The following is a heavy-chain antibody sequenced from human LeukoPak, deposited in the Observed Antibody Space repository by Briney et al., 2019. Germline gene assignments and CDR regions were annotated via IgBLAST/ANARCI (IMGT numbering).Heavy chain of an antibody. Sequence: SETLSLTCAVYGGSFSDYYWSWIRQPPGKGLEWIGEIYHSGSTNYNLSLKSRVTISVDTSKKQFSLNLTSVTAADTAEYYCARGGSSYFYDSSGSGRAFDVWGQGTKVAVSS. CDR2: IYHSGST. V-gene: IGHV4-34*01. CDR1: GGSFSDYY. D-gene: IGHD3-22*01. J-gene: IGHJ3*01. CDR3: ARGGSSYFYDSSGSGRAFDV.